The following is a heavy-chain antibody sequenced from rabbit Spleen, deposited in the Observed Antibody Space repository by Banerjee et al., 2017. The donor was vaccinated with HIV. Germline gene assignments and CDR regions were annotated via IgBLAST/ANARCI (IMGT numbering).Heavy chain of an antibody. CDR1: GFSFSNNYY. CDR3: AGDAGGAAGAGYTDLSL. Sequence: QQLVESGGGLVKPGASLTLTCKASGFSFSNNYYMCWVRQTPGKGLEWIGCIDTGGSGSTYYASWAKGRFTFSKTSSTTVTLKMTSLTAADSATYFCAGDAGGAAGAGYTDLSLWGPGTLVTVS. V-gene: IGHV1S40*01. D-gene: IGHD3-1*01. CDR2: IDTGGSGST. J-gene: IGHJ6*01.